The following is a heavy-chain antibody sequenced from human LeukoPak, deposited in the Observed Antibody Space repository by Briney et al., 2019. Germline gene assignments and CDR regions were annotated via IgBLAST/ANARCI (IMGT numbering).Heavy chain of an antibody. V-gene: IGHV3-66*01. CDR3: ARESLKLVPYDY. CDR1: GFTVSSNY. CDR2: IYSGGST. D-gene: IGHD6-13*01. Sequence: QPGRSLRLSCAASGFTVSSNYMSWVRQAPGKGLEWVSLIYSGGSTYYADSVKGRFTISRDNSKNTLYLQMNSLRAEDTAVYYCARESLKLVPYDYWGQGTLVTVSS. J-gene: IGHJ4*02.